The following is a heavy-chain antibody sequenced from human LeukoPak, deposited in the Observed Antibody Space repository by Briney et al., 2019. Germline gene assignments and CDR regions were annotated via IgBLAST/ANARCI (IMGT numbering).Heavy chain of an antibody. Sequence: GGSLRLSRAASGFTFSSYAMSWVRQAPGKGLEWVSAISGSGGSTYYADSVKGRFTISRDNSKNTLYLQMNSLRAEDTAVYYCAKVPAAPRARYYMDVWGKGTTVTVSS. V-gene: IGHV3-23*01. D-gene: IGHD2-2*01. CDR2: ISGSGGST. CDR1: GFTFSSYA. J-gene: IGHJ6*03. CDR3: AKVPAAPRARYYMDV.